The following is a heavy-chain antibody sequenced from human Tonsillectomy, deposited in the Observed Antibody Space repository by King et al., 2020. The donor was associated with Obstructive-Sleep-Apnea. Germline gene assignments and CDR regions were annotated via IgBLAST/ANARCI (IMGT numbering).Heavy chain of an antibody. V-gene: IGHV3-30*18. CDR2: ISYDGSNK. CDR3: AKDHAYSSWLIHGMDV. J-gene: IGHJ6*02. Sequence: VQLVESGGGVVQPGRSLRLSCAASGFTFSSYGLHWVRQAPGKGLEWVAVISYDGSNKYYADSVKGRCTISRDNSKKTLYLQMNSLRVEDTAVYYCAKDHAYSSWLIHGMDVWGQGTTVTVSS. CDR1: GFTFSSYG. D-gene: IGHD6-13*01.